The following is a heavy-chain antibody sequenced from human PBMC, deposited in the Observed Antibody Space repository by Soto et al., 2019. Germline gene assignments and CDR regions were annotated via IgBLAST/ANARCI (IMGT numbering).Heavy chain of an antibody. CDR2: ISSSGSTI. CDR3: AGGGGYDAFDI. V-gene: IGHV3-48*03. J-gene: IGHJ3*02. CDR1: GFTFSSYE. Sequence: GGSLRLSCAASGFTFSSYEMNWVRQAPGKGLEWVSYISSSGSTIYYADSVKGRFTISRDNAKNSLYLQMNSLRAEDTAVYYCAGGGGYDAFDIWGQGTMVTVSS. D-gene: IGHD2-15*01.